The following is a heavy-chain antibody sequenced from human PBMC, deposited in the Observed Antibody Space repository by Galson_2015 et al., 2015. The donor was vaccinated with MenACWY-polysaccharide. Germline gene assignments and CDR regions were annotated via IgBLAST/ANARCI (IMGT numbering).Heavy chain of an antibody. V-gene: IGHV4-38-2*01. CDR1: GYSISSGYY. J-gene: IGHJ4*02. D-gene: IGHD1-26*01. CDR2: IFHSGTT. Sequence: LTCAVSGYSISSGYYWGWIRQPPGKGLEWIASIFHSGTTYYNPSLKSRVTISVDTSKNQFSLKLSSVTSADTAVYYCARVEKYSGSFYILYWGQGTL. CDR3: ARVEKYSGSFYILY.